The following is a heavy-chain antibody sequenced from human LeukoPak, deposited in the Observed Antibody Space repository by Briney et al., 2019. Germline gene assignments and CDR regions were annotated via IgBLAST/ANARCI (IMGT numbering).Heavy chain of an antibody. CDR2: INPNSGGT. J-gene: IGHJ4*02. V-gene: IGHV1-2*02. D-gene: IGHD5-18*01. Sequence: GASVKVSCKASGYVFTGYYMHWVRLAPGQGLEWMGWINPNSGGTNYAQKFQGRVTMTRDTSVSTAYMEVSSLRYDDTAVYYCAKASDTIMVPPDYWGQGTLVTVSS. CDR1: GYVFTGYY. CDR3: AKASDTIMVPPDY.